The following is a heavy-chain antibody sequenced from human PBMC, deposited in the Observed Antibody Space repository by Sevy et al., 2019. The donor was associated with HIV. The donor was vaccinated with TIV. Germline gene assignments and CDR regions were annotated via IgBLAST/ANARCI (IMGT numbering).Heavy chain of an antibody. J-gene: IGHJ6*02. Sequence: GGSLRLSCAASGFAFSTYGLYWVRQAPGKGLEWVAVIWFDGSEKYYADSVKGRFTISRDNSKNTLYLQMNSLTAADTAVYYCARGQGGDYNYGLDVWGQGTTVTVSS. CDR2: IWFDGSEK. CDR1: GFAFSTYG. CDR3: ARGQGGDYNYGLDV. D-gene: IGHD1-26*01. V-gene: IGHV3-33*01.